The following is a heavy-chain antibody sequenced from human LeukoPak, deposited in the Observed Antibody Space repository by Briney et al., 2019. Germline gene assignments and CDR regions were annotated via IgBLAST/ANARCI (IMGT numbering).Heavy chain of an antibody. CDR1: GNIFSSYG. CDR3: GRDLWAKHPLPAALSV. D-gene: IGHD2-2*01. J-gene: IGHJ4*02. Sequence: GASVKVSCKSSGNIFSSYGITWVRQAPGQGLEWMGWISTFTGNTKYAQKFQSRLTMTADTSTSTVYLELRSLGSDDTAVYYCGRDLWAKHPLPAALSVWGQGTLVTVSS. CDR2: ISTFTGNT. V-gene: IGHV1-18*01.